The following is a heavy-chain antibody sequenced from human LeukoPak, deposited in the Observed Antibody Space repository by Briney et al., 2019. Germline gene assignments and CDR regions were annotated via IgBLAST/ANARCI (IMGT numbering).Heavy chain of an antibody. D-gene: IGHD5-18*01. CDR1: GFTFSSYG. CDR3: AKEGGGPLLYSLQEYYFDY. J-gene: IGHJ4*02. CDR2: ISYDGSNK. V-gene: IGHV3-30*18. Sequence: PGGSLRLSCAASGFTFSSYGMHWVRQAPGKGLEWVAVISYDGSNKYYADSVKGRFTISRDNSRNTLYLQMNSLRAEDTAVYYCAKEGGGPLLYSLQEYYFDYWGQGTLVTVSS.